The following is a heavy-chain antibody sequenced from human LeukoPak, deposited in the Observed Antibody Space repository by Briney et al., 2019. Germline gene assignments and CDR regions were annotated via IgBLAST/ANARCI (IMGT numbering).Heavy chain of an antibody. CDR3: ARYRWDYYGSGSYIYFDY. V-gene: IGHV3-69-1*01. CDR1: GFTFSNYA. Sequence: KPGGSLRLSCAASGFTFSNYAMTWVRQAPGKGLEWVSTIGGGPVYYADSVKGRFTISRDNAKNSLYLQMNSLRAEDTAVYYCARYRWDYYGSGSYIYFDYWGQGTLDTVSS. J-gene: IGHJ4*02. D-gene: IGHD3-10*01. CDR2: IGGGPV.